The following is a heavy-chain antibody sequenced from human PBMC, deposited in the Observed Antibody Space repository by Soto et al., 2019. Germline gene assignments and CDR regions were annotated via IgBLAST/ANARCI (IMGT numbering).Heavy chain of an antibody. CDR3: AREIAYYYDSSEEGYFDY. J-gene: IGHJ4*02. V-gene: IGHV3-33*01. CDR2: IWYDGSNK. CDR1: GFTFSSYG. D-gene: IGHD3-22*01. Sequence: GGSLRLSCAASGFTFSSYGMHWVRQAPGKGLEWVAVIWYDGSNKYYADSVKGRFTISRDNSKNTLYLQMNSLRAEDTAVYYCAREIAYYYDSSEEGYFDYWGQGTLVTVSS.